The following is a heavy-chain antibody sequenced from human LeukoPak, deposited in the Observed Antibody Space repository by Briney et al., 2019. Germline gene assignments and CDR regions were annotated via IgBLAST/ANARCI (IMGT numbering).Heavy chain of an antibody. J-gene: IGHJ4*02. V-gene: IGHV3-30*03. CDR1: GFTFSSYG. CDR2: ISYDGSNK. D-gene: IGHD6-6*01. Sequence: GGSLRLSCAASGFTFSSYGMHWVRQAPGKGPEWVAVISYDGSNKYYADSVKGRFTISRDNAKNSLYLQMNSLRVEDTAVYYCAREYSSSTGKASDYWAREPWSPSPQ. CDR3: AREYSSSTGKASDY.